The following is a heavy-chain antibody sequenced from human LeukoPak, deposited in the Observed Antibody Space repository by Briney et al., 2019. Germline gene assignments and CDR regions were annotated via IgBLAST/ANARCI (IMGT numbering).Heavy chain of an antibody. CDR3: AREGEMAPFDY. D-gene: IGHD5-24*01. V-gene: IGHV1-46*01. J-gene: IGHJ4*02. CDR2: ISPSGGST. Sequence: ASVKVSCKASGYTFTSYGISWVRQAPGQGLEWMGIISPSGGSTSYAQKFQGRVTMTRDMSTSTVYMELSSLRSEDTAVYYCAREGEMAPFDYWGQGTLVTVSS. CDR1: GYTFTSYG.